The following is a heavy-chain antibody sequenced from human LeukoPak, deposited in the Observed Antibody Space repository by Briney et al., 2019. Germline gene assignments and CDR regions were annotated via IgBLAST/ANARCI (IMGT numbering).Heavy chain of an antibody. CDR1: GGSISSGGYS. CDR3: ARSSPYGSGSYYHYYFDY. CDR2: IYHSGST. J-gene: IGHJ4*02. V-gene: IGHV4-30-2*01. Sequence: SETLSLTCAVSGGSISSGGYSWSWIRQPPGKGLEWIGYIYHSGSTYYNPSLKSRVAISVDRSKNQFSPKLSSVTAADTAVYYCARSSPYGSGSYYHYYFDYWGQGTLVTVSS. D-gene: IGHD3-10*01.